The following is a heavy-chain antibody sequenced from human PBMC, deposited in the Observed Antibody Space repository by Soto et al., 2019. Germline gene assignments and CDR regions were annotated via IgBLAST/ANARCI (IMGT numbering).Heavy chain of an antibody. CDR1: GGSISSGDYY. V-gene: IGHV4-30-4*01. Sequence: QVQLQESGPGLVQPSQTLSLICTVSGGSISSGDYYWSWIRQPPGEGLEWIGYIYYSGSPHYNPSLKSRVTVSVDTSENQFSLKLSSVTAADTAVYYCARATHYYGDVDSWGQGTLVTVSS. CDR3: ARATHYYGDVDS. J-gene: IGHJ4*02. CDR2: IYYSGSP. D-gene: IGHD4-17*01.